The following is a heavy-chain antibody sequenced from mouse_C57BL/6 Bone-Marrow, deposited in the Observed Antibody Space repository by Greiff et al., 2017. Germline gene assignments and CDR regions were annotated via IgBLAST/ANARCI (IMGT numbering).Heavy chain of an antibody. Sequence: VHLVESGPGLVQPSQSLSITCTVSGFSLTSYGVHWVRQSPGKGLEWLGVIWSGGSTDYNAAFISSLSISKDNSKCQVFFKMNSLQADDTAIYYCASPLDYWGQGTSVTVSS. CDR1: GFSLTSYG. CDR2: IWSGGST. CDR3: ASPLDY. V-gene: IGHV2-2*01. J-gene: IGHJ4*01.